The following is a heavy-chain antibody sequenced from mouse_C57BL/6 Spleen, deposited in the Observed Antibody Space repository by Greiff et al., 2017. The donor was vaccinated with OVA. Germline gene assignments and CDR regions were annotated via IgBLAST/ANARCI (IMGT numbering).Heavy chain of an antibody. CDR1: GYAFTNYL. Sequence: QVQLKESGAELVRPGTSVKVSCKASGYAFTNYLIEWVKQRPGQGLEWIGVINPGSGGTNYNEKFKGKATLTADKSSSTAYMQLSSLTSEDSAVYVCARTESWAYYFDYWGQGTTLTVSS. D-gene: IGHD4-1*01. CDR2: INPGSGGT. CDR3: ARTESWAYYFDY. J-gene: IGHJ2*01. V-gene: IGHV1-54*01.